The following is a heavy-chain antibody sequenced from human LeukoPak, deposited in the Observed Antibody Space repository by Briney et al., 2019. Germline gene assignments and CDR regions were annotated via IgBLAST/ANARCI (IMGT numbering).Heavy chain of an antibody. CDR1: GGTFSSYA. CDR2: IIPIFGTA. V-gene: IGHV1-69*01. CDR3: ARDSITMVRGVTQEGWFDP. D-gene: IGHD3-10*01. J-gene: IGHJ5*02. Sequence: GASVKVSCKASGGTFSSYAISWVRPAPGQGLEWMGGIIPIFGTANYAQKFQGRVTITADESTSTAYMELSSLRSEDTAVYYCARDSITMVRGVTQEGWFDPWGQGTLVTVSS.